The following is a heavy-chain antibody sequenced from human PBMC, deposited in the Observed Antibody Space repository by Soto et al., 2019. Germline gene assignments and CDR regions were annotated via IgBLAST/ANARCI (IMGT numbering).Heavy chain of an antibody. Sequence: XESLKVSWKGSGYSFTSYWVGWVLQMPGKGLEWMGIIYPGDSDTRYSPSFQGQVTISADKSISTAYLQWSSLKASDTAMYYCARRPGIAAAGMVGNWFDPWGQGTLVTVSS. J-gene: IGHJ5*02. CDR3: ARRPGIAAAGMVGNWFDP. D-gene: IGHD6-13*01. CDR2: IYPGDSDT. V-gene: IGHV5-51*01. CDR1: GYSFTSYW.